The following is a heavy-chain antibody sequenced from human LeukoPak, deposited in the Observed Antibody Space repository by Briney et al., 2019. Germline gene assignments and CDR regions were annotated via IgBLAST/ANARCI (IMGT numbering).Heavy chain of an antibody. V-gene: IGHV3-33*01. D-gene: IGHD2-2*01. CDR1: GFTFSSYG. CDR2: IWYDESNK. J-gene: IGHJ6*02. CDR3: ARDHSVVVPAAIRIHCGMDV. Sequence: GGSLRLSCAATGFTFSSYGMHWVRQAPGKGLEWVAVIWYDESNKYYADSVKGRFTISRDNSKNTLYLQMNSLRAEDTAVYYCARDHSVVVPAAIRIHCGMDVWGQGTTVTVSS.